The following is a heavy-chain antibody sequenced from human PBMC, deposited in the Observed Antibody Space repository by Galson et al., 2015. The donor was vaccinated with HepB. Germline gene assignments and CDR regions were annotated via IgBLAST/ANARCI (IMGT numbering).Heavy chain of an antibody. CDR1: GFTFSSYA. CDR3: AKDYYGSGSYYKSADAFDI. Sequence: SLRLSCAASGFTFSSYAMSWVRQAPGKGLEWVSAISGSGGSTYYADSVKGRFTISRDNSKNTLYLQMNSLRAEDTAVYYCAKDYYGSGSYYKSADAFDIWGQGTMVTVSS. CDR2: ISGSGGST. J-gene: IGHJ3*02. D-gene: IGHD3-10*01. V-gene: IGHV3-23*01.